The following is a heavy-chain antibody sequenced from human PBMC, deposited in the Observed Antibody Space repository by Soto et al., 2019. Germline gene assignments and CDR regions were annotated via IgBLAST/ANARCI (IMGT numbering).Heavy chain of an antibody. Sequence: SETLSLTCTVSGGSISSYYWSWIRQPPGKGLEWIGYIYYSGSTNYNPSLKSRVTISVDTSKNQFSLKLSSVTAADTAVYYCARRAAAAGDHFDYWGQGTLVTVPS. CDR3: ARRAAAAGDHFDY. V-gene: IGHV4-59*08. CDR2: IYYSGST. CDR1: GGSISSYY. D-gene: IGHD6-13*01. J-gene: IGHJ4*02.